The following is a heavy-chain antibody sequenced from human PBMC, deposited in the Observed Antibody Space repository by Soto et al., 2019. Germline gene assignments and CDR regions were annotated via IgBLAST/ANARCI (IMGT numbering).Heavy chain of an antibody. J-gene: IGHJ6*02. CDR1: GYRFTTYY. CDR2: MNIDTGGT. Sequence: ASVKVSCKASGYRFTTYYIHWVRQAPGQGLEWMGRMNIDTGGTTYAQKLQGRVTMTRDTSTSTAYMELSSLRSDDTAVYYCARDGGTTGYYCGMDVWGQGTTVTVSS. CDR3: ARDGGTTGYYCGMDV. V-gene: IGHV1-2*06. D-gene: IGHD1-1*01.